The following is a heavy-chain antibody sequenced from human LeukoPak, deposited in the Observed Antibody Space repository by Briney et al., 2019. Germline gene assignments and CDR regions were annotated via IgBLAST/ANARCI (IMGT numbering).Heavy chain of an antibody. J-gene: IGHJ4*02. D-gene: IGHD3-10*01. CDR3: ARDFLRGAPPHFEQ. V-gene: IGHV3-30*14. Sequence: GGSLRLSCAASGFTFSSYPMHWVRQAPGKGLEWVAGIGDGGVNKFYTDSVKGRFTISRDDSKNTLYLQMDSLRHEDTALSYCARDFLRGAPPHFEQWGQGTLVPVS. CDR2: IGDGGVNK. CDR1: GFTFSSYP.